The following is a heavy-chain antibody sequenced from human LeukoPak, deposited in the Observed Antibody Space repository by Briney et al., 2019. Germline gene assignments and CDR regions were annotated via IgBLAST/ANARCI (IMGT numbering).Heavy chain of an antibody. J-gene: IGHJ5*02. CDR2: ISSSSSTI. V-gene: IGHV3-48*04. D-gene: IGHD2-2*01. Sequence: HPGGSLRLSCAASGFTFSSYSMNWVRQAPGKGLEWVSYISSSSSTIYYADSVKGRFTISRDNAKNSLYLQMNSLRAEDTAVYYCAKDGSSSRLGISVPDSWGQGTLVTVSS. CDR3: AKDGSSSRLGISVPDS. CDR1: GFTFSSYS.